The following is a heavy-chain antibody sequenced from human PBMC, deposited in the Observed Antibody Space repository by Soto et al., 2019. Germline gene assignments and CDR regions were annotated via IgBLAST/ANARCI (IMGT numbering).Heavy chain of an antibody. CDR1: GFTFNSYG. J-gene: IGHJ3*02. D-gene: IGHD1-1*01. CDR3: TRDERCIQRHDPCDM. Sequence: EVQLVESGGGVVQPGGSLRLSCAASGFTFNSYGMHWVRQAPGKGLVWVSRINGDGSSADYADSVKGRFTVSRDNAKNTQSLQLNSLRAEDTALYFCTRDERCIQRHDPCDMWGQGNGVTLSS. V-gene: IGHV3-74*01. CDR2: INGDGSSA.